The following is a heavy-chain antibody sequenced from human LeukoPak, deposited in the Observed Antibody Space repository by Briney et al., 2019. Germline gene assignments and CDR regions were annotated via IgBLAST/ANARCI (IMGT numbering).Heavy chain of an antibody. D-gene: IGHD5-18*01. CDR3: ARGGRNTAMVPHFDY. CDR2: INPSGGST. J-gene: IGHJ4*02. Sequence: VASVTVSCKASGYTFTSYYMHWVRQAPGQGLEWMGIINPSGGSTSYAQKFQGRVTMTRDTSTSTVYMELSSLRSEDTAVYYCARGGRNTAMVPHFDYWGQGTLVTVSS. V-gene: IGHV1-46*01. CDR1: GYTFTSYY.